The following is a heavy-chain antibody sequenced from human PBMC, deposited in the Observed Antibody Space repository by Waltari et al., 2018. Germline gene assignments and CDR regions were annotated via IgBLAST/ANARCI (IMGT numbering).Heavy chain of an antibody. D-gene: IGHD3-3*01. Sequence: EVQLVESGGGLVQPGGSLRLSCAASGFSFNNYEMNWVRQAPGKGLEWVSYISSSGTTIYYGDSVKGRFTISGDNAKKSLYLQLSSLRAEDTAVYYCAREKKREGILDVWGQGTTVTVSS. CDR1: GFSFNNYE. CDR2: ISSSGTTI. V-gene: IGHV3-48*03. J-gene: IGHJ6*02. CDR3: AREKKREGILDV.